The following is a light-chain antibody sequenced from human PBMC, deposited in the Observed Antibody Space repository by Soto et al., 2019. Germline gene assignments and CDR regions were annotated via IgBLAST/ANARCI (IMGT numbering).Light chain of an antibody. CDR2: DAS. CDR1: QSISSY. CDR3: QQYARPPFA. J-gene: IGKJ2*01. Sequence: EFVLTQSPDTLSLPPGERATLSCRASQSISSYLAWYQQKPGQAPRLLIYDASSRATGIPARFSGSGSGTDFTLTISSLEPEDFAVYYCQQYARPPFAFGQGTKVDIK. V-gene: IGKV3-11*01.